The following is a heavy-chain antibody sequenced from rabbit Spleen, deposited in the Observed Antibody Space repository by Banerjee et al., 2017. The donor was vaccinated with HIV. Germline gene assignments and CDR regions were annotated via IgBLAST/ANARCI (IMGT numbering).Heavy chain of an antibody. D-gene: IGHD7-1*01. CDR3: ARESFSNWDL. Sequence: QEQLEESGGDLVKPGASLTLTCTASGFSLSNSYYMCWVRQAPGKGLEWIGCIYAGSSGSTYYASWAKGRFTISKTSSTTVTLQMTSLTAADTATYFCARESFSNWDLWGPGTLVTVS. V-gene: IGHV1S45*01. CDR1: GFSLSNSYY. J-gene: IGHJ6*01. CDR2: IYAGSSGST.